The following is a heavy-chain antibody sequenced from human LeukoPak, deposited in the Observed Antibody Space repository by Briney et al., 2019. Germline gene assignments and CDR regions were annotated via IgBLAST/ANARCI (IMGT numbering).Heavy chain of an antibody. CDR2: IYYSGST. Sequence: PSETLSLTCTVSGGSLSSYYWSWIRQPPGKGLEWIGYIYYSGSTNYNPSLKSRVTISVDTPKNQFSLKLGSVTAADTAVYYCAREGRYYYMDVWGKGTTVTVSS. CDR3: AREGRYYYMDV. V-gene: IGHV4-59*01. CDR1: GGSLSSYY. J-gene: IGHJ6*03.